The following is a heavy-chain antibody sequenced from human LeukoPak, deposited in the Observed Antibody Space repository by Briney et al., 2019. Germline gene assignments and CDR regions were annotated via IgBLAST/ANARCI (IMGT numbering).Heavy chain of an antibody. CDR1: GYTFTSYY. D-gene: IGHD6-19*01. V-gene: IGHV1-46*01. Sequence: ASVKVSCKASGYTFTSYYIHWVRQAPGQGLEWMGIINPSGGSTTYAQKFQGRVTMTRDMSTSTAYMELSSLRSEDTAVYYCASGAVAQPYYYYYMDVWGKGTTVTVSS. CDR2: INPSGGST. J-gene: IGHJ6*03. CDR3: ASGAVAQPYYYYYMDV.